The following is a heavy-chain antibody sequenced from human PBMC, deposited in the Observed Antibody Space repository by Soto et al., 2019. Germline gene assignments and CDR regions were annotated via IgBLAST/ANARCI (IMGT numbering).Heavy chain of an antibody. Sequence: PGGSLRLSCAASGSTFSSYGMHWVRQAPGKGLEWVAVIWYDGSNKYYADSVKGRFTISRDNSKNTLYLQMNSLRAEDTAVYYCARGLGRFLEWLYYYYGMDVWGQGTTVTVSS. J-gene: IGHJ6*02. V-gene: IGHV3-33*01. D-gene: IGHD3-3*01. CDR3: ARGLGRFLEWLYYYYGMDV. CDR1: GSTFSSYG. CDR2: IWYDGSNK.